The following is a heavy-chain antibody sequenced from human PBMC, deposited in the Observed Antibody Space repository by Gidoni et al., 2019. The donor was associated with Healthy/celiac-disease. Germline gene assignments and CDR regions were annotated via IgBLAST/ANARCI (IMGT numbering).Heavy chain of an antibody. J-gene: IGHJ5*02. V-gene: IGHV1-69*01. CDR1: GGTFSSYA. D-gene: IGHD6-6*01. CDR3: AREGLVYSSLEDWFDP. CDR2: IIPIFGTA. Sequence: QVQLVQSGAEVKKPGSSVKVSCKASGGTFSSYAISWVRQDPGQGLEWMGGIIPIFGTANYAQKFQGRVTITADESTSTAYMELSSLRSEDTAVYYCAREGLVYSSLEDWFDPWGQGTLVTVSS.